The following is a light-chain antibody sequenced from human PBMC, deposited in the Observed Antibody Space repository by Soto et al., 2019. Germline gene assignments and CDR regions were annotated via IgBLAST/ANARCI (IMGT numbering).Light chain of an antibody. CDR1: QSVSNN. J-gene: IGKJ4*01. CDR3: QQSNTWPPFT. V-gene: IGKV3-15*01. CDR2: GAS. Sequence: EIVMTQSPATLSVSPGERATLSCRASQSVSNNLAWYQQKPDQAPRLLIYGASTRATGIPARFSGSGSGTEVTLTISSLQSEDFAVYYCQQSNTWPPFTFGGGTKVEIK.